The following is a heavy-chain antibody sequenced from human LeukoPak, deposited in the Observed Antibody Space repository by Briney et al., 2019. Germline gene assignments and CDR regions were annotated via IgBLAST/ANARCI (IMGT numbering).Heavy chain of an antibody. CDR1: GGSISSSSYY. J-gene: IGHJ4*02. CDR2: IYYSGST. CDR3: ARSSGGNSGATDY. Sequence: SETLSLTCTVSGGSISSSSYYWGWIRQPPGKGLEWIGSIYYSGSTYYNPSLKSRVTISVDTSKNQFSLKLSSVTAADTAVYYCARSSGGNSGATDYWGQGTLVTVSS. D-gene: IGHD4-23*01. V-gene: IGHV4-39*01.